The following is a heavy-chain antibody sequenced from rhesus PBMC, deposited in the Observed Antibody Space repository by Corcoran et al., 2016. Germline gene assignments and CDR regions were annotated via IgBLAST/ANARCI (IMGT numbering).Heavy chain of an antibody. CDR1: GGSTGSNY. CDR2: FYGSSGSP. D-gene: IGHD2-2*01. V-gene: IGHV4-147*01. CDR3: ARIGYYFDY. Sequence: QVQLQESGPGLVKPSETLSLTCAVSGGSTGSNYWRWIRQPPGKGREWIGRFYGSSGSPLFHPSLTSRVTISPDTSQIQFSLKLSSLTAADTAVYYCARIGYYFDYWGQGVLVTVSS. J-gene: IGHJ4*01.